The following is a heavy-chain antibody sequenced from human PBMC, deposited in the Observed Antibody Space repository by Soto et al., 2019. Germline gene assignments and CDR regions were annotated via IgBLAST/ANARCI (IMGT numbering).Heavy chain of an antibody. Sequence: VGFRGLSCPASGFTFSSYAMHWVRQATGKGLEYASRISSNGCTTYYVDSVKGRFIISRDNSKNTLYLQLSSLRAEDTAVYDFVHDPGAVTCDEYFQHWALAPLETVCS. CDR1: GFTFSSYA. V-gene: IGHV3-64D*06. CDR2: ISSNGCTT. J-gene: IGHJ1*01. D-gene: IGHD6-19*01. CDR3: VHDPGAVTCDEYFQH.